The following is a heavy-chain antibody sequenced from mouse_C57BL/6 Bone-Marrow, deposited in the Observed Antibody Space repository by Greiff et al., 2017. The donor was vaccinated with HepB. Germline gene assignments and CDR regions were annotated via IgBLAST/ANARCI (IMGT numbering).Heavy chain of an antibody. V-gene: IGHV1-53*01. D-gene: IGHD1-1*02. CDR1: GYTFTSYW. J-gene: IGHJ1*03. Sequence: VQLQQPGTELVKPGASVKLSCKASGYTFTSYWMHWVKQRPGQGLEWIGNINPSNGGTNYNEKFKSKATLTVDKSSSTAYMQLSSLTSEDSAVYYCASGGGGNSWYFDVWGTGTTVTVSS. CDR3: ASGGGGNSWYFDV. CDR2: INPSNGGT.